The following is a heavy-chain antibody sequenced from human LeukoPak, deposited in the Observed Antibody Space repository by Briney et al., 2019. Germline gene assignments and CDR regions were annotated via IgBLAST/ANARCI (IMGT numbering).Heavy chain of an antibody. V-gene: IGHV3-30*04. D-gene: IGHD3-10*01. CDR2: KYSDGSNK. J-gene: IGHJ4*02. CDR3: ASGHYYGSGSYPDY. CDR1: GFTFSSYA. Sequence: QPGRSLRLSCAASGFTFSSYAMHWVRQAPGKGLEWGEVKYSDGSNKYYADSGKGRFTISRDNSKNTLYLQMNSLRAEDTAVYYCASGHYYGSGSYPDYWGQGTLVTVSS.